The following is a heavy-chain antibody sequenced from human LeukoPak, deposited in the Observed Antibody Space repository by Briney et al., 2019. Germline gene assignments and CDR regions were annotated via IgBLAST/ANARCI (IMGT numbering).Heavy chain of an antibody. CDR1: GYTFTGYY. J-gene: IGHJ4*02. V-gene: IGHV1-2*02. Sequence: ASVKVSCKASGYTFTGYYMHWVRQAPGQGLEWMGWINPNSGGTNYAQKFQGRVTMTRDTSISTAYMELSRLRSGDTAVYYCARDQDGTVWFDYWGQGTLVTVSS. D-gene: IGHD3/OR15-3a*01. CDR2: INPNSGGT. CDR3: ARDQDGTVWFDY.